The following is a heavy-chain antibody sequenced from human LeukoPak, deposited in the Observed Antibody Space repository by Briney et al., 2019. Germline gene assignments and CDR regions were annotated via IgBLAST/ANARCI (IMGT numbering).Heavy chain of an antibody. V-gene: IGHV3-23*01. CDR1: GFTFSNYA. CDR3: ASRPAPSLGPLDY. J-gene: IGHJ4*02. Sequence: PGGSLRLSCAASGFTFSNYAMAGVRQIRGKGLEWVSIFSGSGGSTYYADAVKGRFTVSRDNSKSTLYLHMNNLRVDDTAIYYCASRPAPSLGPLDYWGQGTLVTVSS. CDR2: FSGSGGST. D-gene: IGHD2-2*01.